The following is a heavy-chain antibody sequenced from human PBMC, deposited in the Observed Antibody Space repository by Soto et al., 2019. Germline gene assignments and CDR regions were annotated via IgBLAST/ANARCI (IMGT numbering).Heavy chain of an antibody. CDR2: ISYDGSNK. Sequence: GGSLRLSCAVSAFTFSSFAMHWVRQAPGKGLEWVAIISYDGSNKYYADSVKGRFTISRDNSKNTLYLQMNSLRAEDTAVYYCARDYYYDGSGHFDYWGQGTQVTVSS. V-gene: IGHV3-30-3*01. J-gene: IGHJ4*02. D-gene: IGHD3-22*01. CDR1: AFTFSSFA. CDR3: ARDYYYDGSGHFDY.